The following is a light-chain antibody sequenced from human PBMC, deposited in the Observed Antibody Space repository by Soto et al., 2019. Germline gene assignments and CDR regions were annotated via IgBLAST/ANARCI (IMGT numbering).Light chain of an antibody. Sequence: EIIWTQSPATLCVSPGERATLSCRASQSVSSNLAWYQQKPGQAPRLLIFDASSRATGIPGKFSGSGSGTDFTLTISRLDPEDFAVYYCQQYASSLTFGGGTKVDIK. CDR2: DAS. CDR1: QSVSSN. J-gene: IGKJ4*01. CDR3: QQYASSLT. V-gene: IGKV3-20*01.